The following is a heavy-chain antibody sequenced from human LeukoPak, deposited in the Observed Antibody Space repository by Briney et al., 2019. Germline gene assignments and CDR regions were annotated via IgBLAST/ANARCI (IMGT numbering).Heavy chain of an antibody. Sequence: PPETLSLTCTVSGGSISSYYWSWIRQPPGKGLEWIGYIYYSGSTNYNPSLKSRVTISVDTSKNQFSLKLTSVTAADTAVYYCARVRILGVVIFDYWGQGTLVTVSS. CDR1: GGSISSYY. CDR2: IYYSGST. CDR3: ARVRILGVVIFDY. V-gene: IGHV4-59*01. J-gene: IGHJ4*02. D-gene: IGHD3-3*01.